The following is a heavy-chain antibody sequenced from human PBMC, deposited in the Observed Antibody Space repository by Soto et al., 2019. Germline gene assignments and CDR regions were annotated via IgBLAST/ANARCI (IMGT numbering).Heavy chain of an antibody. Sequence: SETLSLTCTVSGGSISSGDYYWSWIRQPPGKGLEWIGYIYYSGSTYYNTSLKSRVTISVDTSKNQFSLKLSSVTAADTAVYYCARRSVLRYFDWLSGNYYGMDVWGQGTTVTVSS. CDR3: ARRSVLRYFDWLSGNYYGMDV. D-gene: IGHD3-9*01. V-gene: IGHV4-30-4*01. CDR2: IYYSGST. J-gene: IGHJ6*02. CDR1: GGSISSGDYY.